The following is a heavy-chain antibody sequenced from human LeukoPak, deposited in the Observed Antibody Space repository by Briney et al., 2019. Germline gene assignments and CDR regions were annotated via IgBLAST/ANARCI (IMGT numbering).Heavy chain of an antibody. CDR2: IYTSGST. Sequence: PSETLSLTCTVSGGSISSYYWSWIRQPAGEGLEWIVRIYTSGSTNYNPSLKSRVTMSVDTSKNQFSLKLSSVTAADTAVYYCAREQLGFDHWGQGNLVTVSS. CDR3: AREQLGFDH. J-gene: IGHJ5*02. D-gene: IGHD5-18*01. V-gene: IGHV4-4*07. CDR1: GGSISSYY.